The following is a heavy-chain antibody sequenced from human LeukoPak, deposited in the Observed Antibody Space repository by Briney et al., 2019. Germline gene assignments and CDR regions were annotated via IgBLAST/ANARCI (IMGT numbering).Heavy chain of an antibody. J-gene: IGHJ4*02. D-gene: IGHD3-16*02. CDR2: VYTSGST. CDR1: GDSINNYY. V-gene: IGHV4-4*07. Sequence: SETLSLTCNVSGDSINNYYWSWIRQPAGKGLEWIGRVYTSGSTDYNPSLRSRVIILVDTSKNQFSLKLSSVTAADTAVYYCARLYVWGSYRFDYWGQGSLATVSS. CDR3: ARLYVWGSYRFDY.